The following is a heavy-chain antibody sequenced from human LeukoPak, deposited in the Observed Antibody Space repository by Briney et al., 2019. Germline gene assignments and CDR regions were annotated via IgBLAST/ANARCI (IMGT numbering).Heavy chain of an antibody. CDR1: GYSFTSYW. CDR3: ARNMVRGVIRGDY. J-gene: IGHJ4*02. Sequence: GESLRISCKGSGYSFTSYWISWVRLMPGKGLGWVGRIDPSDSYTNYSPSFQGRVTISADKSISTAYLQWSSLKASDTAMYYCARNMVRGVIRGDYWGQGTLVTVSS. V-gene: IGHV5-10-1*01. D-gene: IGHD3-10*01. CDR2: IDPSDSYT.